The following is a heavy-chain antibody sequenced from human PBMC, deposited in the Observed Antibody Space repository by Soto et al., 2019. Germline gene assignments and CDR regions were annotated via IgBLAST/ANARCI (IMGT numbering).Heavy chain of an antibody. CDR2: ISAYSGNT. Sequence: AASVKVSCKASGYTFTSYGISWVRQAPGQGLEWMGWISAYSGNTNYAQKLQGRVTMTTDTSTSTAYMELRSLRSDDTAVYYCAREGGSSWSRDLDYWGQGTLVTVSS. J-gene: IGHJ4*02. CDR1: GYTFTSYG. CDR3: AREGGSSWSRDLDY. V-gene: IGHV1-18*01. D-gene: IGHD6-13*01.